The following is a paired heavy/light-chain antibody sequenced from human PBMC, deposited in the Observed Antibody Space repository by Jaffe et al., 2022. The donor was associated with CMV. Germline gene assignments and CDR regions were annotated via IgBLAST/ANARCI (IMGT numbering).Heavy chain of an antibody. Sequence: QVQVVQSGAEVKKPGASVKVSCETSGYTFTGYYIQWVRQAPGQGLEWMGWINPHSGGTKYAQRFQGRVTMTRDTSIKAAYLELSRLSSDDTAVYYCAKGSSVVYYYNGMDVWGQGTTVTVSS. J-gene: IGHJ6*02. D-gene: IGHD2-21*01. CDR1: GYTFTGYY. V-gene: IGHV1-2*02. CDR2: INPHSGGT. CDR3: AKGSSVVYYYNGMDV.
Light chain of an antibody. V-gene: IGKV1-17*01. CDR3: LQYNNYPHS. J-gene: IGKJ2*03. CDR1: QGIRND. Sequence: DIQMTQSPSSLSASVGDRVTITCRASQGIRNDLDWYQQRPGKAPKRLIYAASSLQSGVPSRFSGSGSGTEFTLTISSLQPEDFATYYCLQYNNYPHSFGQGTKLEIK. CDR2: AAS.